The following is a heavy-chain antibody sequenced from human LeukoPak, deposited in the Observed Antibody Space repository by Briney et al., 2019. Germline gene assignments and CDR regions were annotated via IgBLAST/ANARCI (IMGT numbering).Heavy chain of an antibody. J-gene: IGHJ6*02. CDR1: GFTFNKFA. CDR2: IGSSGATT. Sequence: GGSLRLSREASGFTFNKFAMSWVRQAPGKGPEWVSAIGSSGATTFYADSVKGRCTISRDNSKNTVYLEMNSLRAEDTAIYYCAKVSVGPLSRPTHVALYYGMDVWGQGTTVTVSS. D-gene: IGHD2-8*01. CDR3: AKVSVGPLSRPTHVALYYGMDV. V-gene: IGHV3-23*01.